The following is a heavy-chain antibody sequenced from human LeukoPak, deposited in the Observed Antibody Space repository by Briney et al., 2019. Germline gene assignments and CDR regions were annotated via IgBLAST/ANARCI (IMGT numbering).Heavy chain of an antibody. V-gene: IGHV3-48*03. J-gene: IGHJ4*02. Sequence: PGGSLRLSCAASGFTFSSYEMNWVRQAPGKGLEWVSYISSSGSTIYYADSVKGRFTISRDNAKNPLYLQMNSLRAEDTAVYYCVSFLRGYGDYYFDYWGQGTLVTVSS. CDR1: GFTFSSYE. CDR2: ISSSGSTI. CDR3: VSFLRGYGDYYFDY. D-gene: IGHD4-17*01.